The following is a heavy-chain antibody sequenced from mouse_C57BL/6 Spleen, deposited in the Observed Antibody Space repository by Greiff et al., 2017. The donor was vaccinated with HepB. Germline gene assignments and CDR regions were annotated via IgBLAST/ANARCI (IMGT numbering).Heavy chain of an antibody. CDR1: GYTFTSYW. CDR2: IYPGSGST. J-gene: IGHJ1*03. V-gene: IGHV1-55*01. Sequence: VQLQQPGAELVKPGASVKMSCKASGYTFTSYWITWVKQRPGQGLEWIGDIYPGSGSTNYNEKFKSKATLTVDTSSSTAYMQLSSLTSEDSAVYYCARTHYYGSSPGYFDVWGTGTTVTVSS. D-gene: IGHD1-1*01. CDR3: ARTHYYGSSPGYFDV.